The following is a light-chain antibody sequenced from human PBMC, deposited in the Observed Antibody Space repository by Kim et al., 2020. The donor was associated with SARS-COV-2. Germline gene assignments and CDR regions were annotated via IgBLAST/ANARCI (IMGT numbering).Light chain of an antibody. CDR3: TSSGSGDTVL. Sequence: QSALTQPASVSGSPRQSITISCTGTSRDIGAYNYVSWYQQYPGKAPKLIIYDVTDRPSGVSTRFSGSKSGNTASLTISGLQAEDEADYYCTSSGSGDTVLFGGGTQLTVL. CDR2: DVT. J-gene: IGLJ2*01. V-gene: IGLV2-14*03. CDR1: SRDIGAYNY.